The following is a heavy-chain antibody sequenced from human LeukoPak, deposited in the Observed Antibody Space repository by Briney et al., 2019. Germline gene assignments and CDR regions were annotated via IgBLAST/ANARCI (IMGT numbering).Heavy chain of an antibody. Sequence: ASVKVSCKASGYTFTGYYMHWVRQAPGQGLEWRGRIYPNSGGTNYAQKFQGRVTMTRDTSISTAYMELSRLRSDDTAVYYCASGLIAAAKYYYYYGMDVWGQGTTVTVSS. CDR1: GYTFTGYY. D-gene: IGHD6-13*01. CDR3: ASGLIAAAKYYYYYGMDV. V-gene: IGHV1-2*02. CDR2: IYPNSGGT. J-gene: IGHJ6*02.